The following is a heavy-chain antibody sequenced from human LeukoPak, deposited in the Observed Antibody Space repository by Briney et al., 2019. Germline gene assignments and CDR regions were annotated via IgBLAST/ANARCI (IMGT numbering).Heavy chain of an antibody. CDR3: AKWGDYDILTGYYDSDY. V-gene: IGHV3-23*01. D-gene: IGHD3-9*01. Sequence: GGSLRLSCAASGFTFSNYAMSWVRQAPGKGLEWVSAIGGRDGGTYYADSVKGRFTVSREDPKNTLYLQMNTLRAEDTAVYYCAKWGDYDILTGYYDSDYWGQGTLVTVSS. CDR2: IGGRDGGT. CDR1: GFTFSNYA. J-gene: IGHJ4*02.